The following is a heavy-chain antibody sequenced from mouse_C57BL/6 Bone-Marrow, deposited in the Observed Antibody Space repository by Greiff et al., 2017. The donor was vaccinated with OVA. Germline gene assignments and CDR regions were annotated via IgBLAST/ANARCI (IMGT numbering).Heavy chain of an antibody. Sequence: QVQLQQPGAELVKPGASVKLSCKASGYTFTSYWMQWVKQRPGQGLEWIGEIDPSDSYTNYNQKFKGKATLTVDTSSSTAYMQLSSLTSEDSAVYDCARGDGDDYFDYWGQGTTLTVSS. CDR3: ARGDGDDYFDY. CDR2: IDPSDSYT. CDR1: GYTFTSYW. J-gene: IGHJ2*01. V-gene: IGHV1-50*01. D-gene: IGHD3-3*01.